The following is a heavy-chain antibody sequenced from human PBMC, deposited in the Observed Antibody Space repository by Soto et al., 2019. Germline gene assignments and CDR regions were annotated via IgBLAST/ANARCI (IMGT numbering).Heavy chain of an antibody. CDR3: ATSYCVLRILGWLSY. D-gene: IGHD3-3*01. CDR1: GYTLTELS. J-gene: IGHJ4*02. Sequence: SVKVSCKVSGYTLTELSMHWVRQAPGKGLEWMGGFDPEDGETIYAQKFQGRVTMTEDTSTDTAYMELSSLRSEDTAVYYCATSYCVLRILGWLSYWGQGPMVTV. CDR2: FDPEDGET. V-gene: IGHV1-24*01.